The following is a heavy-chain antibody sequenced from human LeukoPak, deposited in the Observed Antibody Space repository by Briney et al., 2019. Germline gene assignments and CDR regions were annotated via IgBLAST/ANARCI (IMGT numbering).Heavy chain of an antibody. Sequence: SETLSLTCTVSGGSISSGDYYWNWIRQPPGKGLEWIGYIYYSGSTNYNPSLKSRVTISVDTSKNQFSLKLSSVTAADTAVYYCARGHYYYDSSGYYYWFDPWGQGTLVTVSS. D-gene: IGHD3-22*01. CDR2: IYYSGST. CDR3: ARGHYYYDSSGYYYWFDP. V-gene: IGHV4-61*08. CDR1: GGSISSGDYY. J-gene: IGHJ5*02.